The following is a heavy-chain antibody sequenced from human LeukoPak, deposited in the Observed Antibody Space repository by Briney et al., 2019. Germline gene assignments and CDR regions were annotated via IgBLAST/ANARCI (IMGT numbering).Heavy chain of an antibody. J-gene: IGHJ6*02. V-gene: IGHV1-3*01. CDR2: INAGNGNT. Sequence: AASVKVSCKASGYTFTSYAMHWVRQAPGQRLEWMGWINAGNGNTKYSQKFQGRVTITRDTSASTAYMELSSLRSEDTAVYYCARASGSTRFGTYYYYGMDVWGQGTTVTVSS. CDR1: GYTFTSYA. CDR3: ARASGSTRFGTYYYYGMDV. D-gene: IGHD2-2*01.